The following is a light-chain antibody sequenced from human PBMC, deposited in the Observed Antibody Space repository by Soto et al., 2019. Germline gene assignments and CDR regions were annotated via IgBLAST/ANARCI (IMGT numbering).Light chain of an antibody. V-gene: IGKV1-5*03. CDR1: HGISIW. CDR3: QHYNSYSEA. J-gene: IGKJ1*01. CDR2: RAS. Sequence: DIQITQSPSNLSSSVGDRVTPIRRGSHGISIWLGWYQQKPGKAPKLLIYRASTLESGIPSRFSGGGIGTEFSLSISSLQPDDFATYYCQHYNSYSEAFGQGTKVDI.